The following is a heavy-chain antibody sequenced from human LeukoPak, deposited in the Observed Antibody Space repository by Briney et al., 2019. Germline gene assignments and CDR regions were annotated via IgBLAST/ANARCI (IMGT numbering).Heavy chain of an antibody. CDR1: GYSISSGYN. CDR2: IYHSGST. J-gene: IGHJ4*02. Sequence: PSETLSLTCAVSGYSISSGYNWGWIRQPPGKGLEWIGSIYHSGSTYYNPSLKSRVTISVDTSKSQFSLKLSSVTAADTAVYYCARHPGSYGTEIFDYWGQGTLVTVSS. D-gene: IGHD5-18*01. CDR3: ARHPGSYGTEIFDY. V-gene: IGHV4-38-2*01.